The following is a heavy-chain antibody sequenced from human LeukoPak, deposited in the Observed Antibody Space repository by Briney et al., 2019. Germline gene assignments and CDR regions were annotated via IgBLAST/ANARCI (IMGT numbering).Heavy chain of an antibody. D-gene: IGHD3-3*01. CDR3: ARAPSSERYYDFWSGYSNLGYYYYGMDV. CDR1: GYTFTSYD. CDR2: MNPNSGNT. V-gene: IGHV1-8*01. J-gene: IGHJ6*02. Sequence: ASVKVSCKASGYTFTSYDINWVRQATGQGLEWMGWMNPNSGNTGYAQKFQGRVTMTRNTSISTAYMELSSLRSEDTAVYYCARAPSSERYYDFWSGYSNLGYYYYGMDVWGQGTTVTVSS.